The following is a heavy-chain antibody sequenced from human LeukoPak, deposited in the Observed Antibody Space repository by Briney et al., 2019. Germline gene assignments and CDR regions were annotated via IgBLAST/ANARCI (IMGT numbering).Heavy chain of an antibody. CDR1: GGSVNSDSHY. Sequence: PSETLSLTCTVSGGSVNSDSHYWNWIRQSPGKGLEWIGYIYYSGTTTYNPSLKSRVTISLDTSKNQFSLKLTSVTAADTAVYYCARESFSSSGMDYWGQGTLVTVSS. CDR3: ARESFSSSGMDY. J-gene: IGHJ4*02. CDR2: IYYSGTT. V-gene: IGHV4-61*01. D-gene: IGHD6-13*01.